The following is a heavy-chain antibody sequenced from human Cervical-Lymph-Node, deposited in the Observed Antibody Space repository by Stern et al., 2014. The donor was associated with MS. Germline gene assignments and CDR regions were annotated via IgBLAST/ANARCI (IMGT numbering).Heavy chain of an antibody. CDR2: INPKSCGT. D-gene: IGHD1-26*01. CDR1: GYTFSDYY. CDR3: ARGGATRYNMDV. J-gene: IGHJ6*02. V-gene: IGHV1-2*02. Sequence: VQLVQSGAAVEKPGASLKVSCKASGYTFSDYYIHWVRQAPGQGLEWMGWINPKSCGTNYVQKFQGRVTMTSDTSIDTADMELNSLTSDDTAMFYCARGGATRYNMDVWGQGTTVIVSS.